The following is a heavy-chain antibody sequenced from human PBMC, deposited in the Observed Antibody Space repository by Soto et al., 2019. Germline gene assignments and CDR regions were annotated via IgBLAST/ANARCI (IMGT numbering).Heavy chain of an antibody. CDR1: GGSVSSGSYY. CDR3: ARSTVTDYYGMDV. CDR2: IYYSGST. D-gene: IGHD4-4*01. Sequence: SETLSLTCTVSGGSVSSGSYYWSWIRQPPGKGLEWIGYIYYSGSTNYNPSLKSRVTISVDTSKNQFSLKLSSVTAADTAVYYCARSTVTDYYGMDVWGQGTTVTVSS. V-gene: IGHV4-61*01. J-gene: IGHJ6*02.